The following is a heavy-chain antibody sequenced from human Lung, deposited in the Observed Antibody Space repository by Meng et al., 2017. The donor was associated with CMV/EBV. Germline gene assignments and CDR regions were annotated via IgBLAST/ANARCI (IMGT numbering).Heavy chain of an antibody. CDR3: ARLSVLKKYYDSSGYEGAFDT. CDR1: GFTFSGSA. D-gene: IGHD3-22*01. J-gene: IGHJ3*02. V-gene: IGHV3-23*01. CDR2: ISGNGGGK. Sequence: GESXKISCAASGFTFSGSAMSWIRQAPGKGLEWVSVISGNGGGKYYADSAKGRFTICRDHSTVTVFLQMNSQRVEDTAVYYCARLSVLKKYYDSSGYEGAFDTWXQGTMVTVSS.